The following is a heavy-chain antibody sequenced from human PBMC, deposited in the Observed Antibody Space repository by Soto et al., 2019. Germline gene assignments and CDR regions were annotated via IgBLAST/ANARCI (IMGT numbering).Heavy chain of an antibody. CDR1: GGTFSSYA. CDR3: YYYDSSGYFRSRGAFDI. CDR2: IIPIFGTA. Sequence: QVQLVQSGAEVKKPGSSVKVSCKASGGTFSSYAISWVRQAPGQGLEWMGGIIPIFGTANYAQKFQGRVTITADESTSTAYMELSSLRSEDTVVYYCYYYDSSGYFRSRGAFDIWGQGTMVTVSS. D-gene: IGHD3-22*01. J-gene: IGHJ3*02. V-gene: IGHV1-69*01.